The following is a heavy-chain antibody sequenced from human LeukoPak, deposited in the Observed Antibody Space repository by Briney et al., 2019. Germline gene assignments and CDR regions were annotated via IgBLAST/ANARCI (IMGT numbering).Heavy chain of an antibody. CDR3: ARWWGPGSRYYYYYGMDV. CDR2: IYYSGST. V-gene: IGHV4-59*08. CDR1: GGSISSYY. J-gene: IGHJ6*02. Sequence: SETLSLTCTVSGGSISSYYWSWIRQPPGKGLEWIGYIYYSGSTNYNPSLKSRVTISVDTSKNQFSLKLSSVTAADTAVYYCARWWGPGSRYYYYYGMDVWGQGTTVTVSS. D-gene: IGHD2-15*01.